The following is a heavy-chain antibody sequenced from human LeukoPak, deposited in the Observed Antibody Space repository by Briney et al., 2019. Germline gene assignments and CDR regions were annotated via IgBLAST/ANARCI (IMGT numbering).Heavy chain of an antibody. CDR3: ARGRFPKKKSGGLDY. D-gene: IGHD2-15*01. V-gene: IGHV4-34*01. CDR2: INHSGST. CDR1: GGSFSGYY. Sequence: SETLSLTCAVYGGSFSGYYWSWIRQPPGKGLEWIGEINHSGSTNYNPSLKSRVTISVDTSKNQFSLKLSSVTAADTAVYYCARGRFPKKKSGGLDYWGQGTLVTGSS. J-gene: IGHJ4*02.